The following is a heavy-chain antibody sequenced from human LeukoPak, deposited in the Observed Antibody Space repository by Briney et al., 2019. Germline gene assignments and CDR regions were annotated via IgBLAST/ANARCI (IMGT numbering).Heavy chain of an antibody. CDR3: ARDGDNSHWYSVRLGMDV. CDR2: INPSGGST. V-gene: IGHV1-46*01. CDR1: GYIFTSYY. Sequence: ASVKVCCKASGYIFTSYYIHWVRQAPGQGLEWMGIINPSGGSTSYAQKFQGRVTMTRDTSTSTVYMELSSLRSEDTAVYFCARDGDNSHWYSVRLGMDVWGQGTTVTVSS. D-gene: IGHD6-13*01. J-gene: IGHJ6*02.